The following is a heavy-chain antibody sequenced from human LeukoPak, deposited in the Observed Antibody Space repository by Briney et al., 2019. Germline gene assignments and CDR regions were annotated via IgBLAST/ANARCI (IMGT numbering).Heavy chain of an antibody. J-gene: IGHJ5*02. CDR1: GGSISSYY. V-gene: IGHV4-59*01. D-gene: IGHD2-15*01. CDR3: ARDVGGSSYNWFDP. CDR2: IYYSGST. Sequence: PSETLSLTCTVSGGSISSYYWSWIRQPPGKGLEWIGYIYYSGSTNYNPSLKSRVTISVDTSKNQFSLKLSSVTAADTAVYYCARDVGGSSYNWFDPWGQGTLVTVSS.